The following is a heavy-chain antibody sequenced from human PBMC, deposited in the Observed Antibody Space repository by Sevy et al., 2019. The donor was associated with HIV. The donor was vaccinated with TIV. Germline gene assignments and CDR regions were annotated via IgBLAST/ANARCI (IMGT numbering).Heavy chain of an antibody. CDR3: ARRRSSGWYYGGGGVDY. J-gene: IGHJ4*02. D-gene: IGHD6-19*01. V-gene: IGHV3-33*01. CDR2: IWYDGSNK. CDR1: GFTFSSYG. Sequence: GGSLRLSCAASGFTFSSYGMHWVRQAPGKGLEWVAVIWYDGSNKYYADSVKGRFTISRDNSKNTLYLQMNSLRAEDTAVYYCARRRSSGWYYGGGGVDYWGQGTLVTVSS.